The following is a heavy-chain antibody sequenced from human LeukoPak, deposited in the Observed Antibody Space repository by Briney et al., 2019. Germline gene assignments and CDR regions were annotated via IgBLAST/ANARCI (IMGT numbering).Heavy chain of an antibody. J-gene: IGHJ4*02. D-gene: IGHD4-11*01. Sequence: GGSLRLSCAASGFTFSSYSMNWVRQAPGKGLEWVSSISSSSSYIYYADSVKGRFTISRDNAKNSLYLQMNSLRAEDTAAYYCARDGVLGYSKGDFDYWGQGTLVTVSS. CDR1: GFTFSSYS. CDR3: ARDGVLGYSKGDFDY. V-gene: IGHV3-21*01. CDR2: ISSSSSYI.